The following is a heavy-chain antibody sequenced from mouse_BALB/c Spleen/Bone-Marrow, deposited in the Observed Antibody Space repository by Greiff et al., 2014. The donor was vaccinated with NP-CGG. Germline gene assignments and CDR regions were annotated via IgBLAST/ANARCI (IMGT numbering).Heavy chain of an antibody. D-gene: IGHD2-4*01. CDR2: ISSGGTYT. J-gene: IGHJ2*01. CDR1: GFTFSNYG. CDR3: ARRRDYDYFDY. V-gene: IGHV5-6*02. Sequence: EVKLMESGGDLVKPGGSLKLSCAASGFTFSNYGTSWVRQIPDKRLEWVATISSGGTYTFYPDSVRGRFTISRDNTKNTLTLQMTSLKSEDTAMYYCARRRDYDYFDYWGQGTTLTVSS.